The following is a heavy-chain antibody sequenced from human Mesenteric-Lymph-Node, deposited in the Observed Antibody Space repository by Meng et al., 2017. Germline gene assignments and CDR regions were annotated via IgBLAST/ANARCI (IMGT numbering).Heavy chain of an antibody. CDR3: ARDSAIAAAATGVDY. CDR1: GYSISSGYY. Sequence: SETLSLTCTVSGYSISSGYYWGWIRQPPGKGLEWIGSIYHSGSTYYNPSLKSRVTISVDTSKNQFSLKLSSVTAADTAVYYCARDSAIAAAATGVDYWGQGTLVTVSS. V-gene: IGHV4-38-2*02. J-gene: IGHJ4*02. D-gene: IGHD6-13*01. CDR2: IYHSGST.